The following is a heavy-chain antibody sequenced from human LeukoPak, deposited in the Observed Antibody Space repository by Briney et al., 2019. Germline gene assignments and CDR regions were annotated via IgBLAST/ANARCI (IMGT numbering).Heavy chain of an antibody. Sequence: PGGSLRLSCAASGFTFSSYAMSWVRQAPGKGLEWVSTISGSGGTTYYADSVKGRFTISRDNSKNTLFLQMNSLRAEDTAVFYCAKEVYNSGSYPSHFEYWGQGTLVSVSS. CDR3: AKEVYNSGSYPSHFEY. D-gene: IGHD3-10*01. J-gene: IGHJ4*02. CDR1: GFTFSSYA. V-gene: IGHV3-23*01. CDR2: ISGSGGTT.